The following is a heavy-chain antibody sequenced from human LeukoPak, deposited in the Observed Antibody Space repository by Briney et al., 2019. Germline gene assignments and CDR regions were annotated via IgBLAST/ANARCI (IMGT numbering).Heavy chain of an antibody. CDR1: GGSISSYY. Sequence: SETLSLTCTVSGGSISSYYWSWIRQPPGKGLERIGYIYYSGSTNYNPSLKSRVTISVDTSKNQFSLKPSSVTAADTAVYYCTGNYYGSGSYADFDYWGQGTLVTVSS. J-gene: IGHJ4*02. D-gene: IGHD3-10*01. CDR2: IYYSGST. CDR3: TGNYYGSGSYADFDY. V-gene: IGHV4-59*01.